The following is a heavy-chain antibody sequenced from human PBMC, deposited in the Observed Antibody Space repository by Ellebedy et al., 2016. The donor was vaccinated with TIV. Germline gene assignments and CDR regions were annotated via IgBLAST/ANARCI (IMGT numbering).Heavy chain of an antibody. D-gene: IGHD3-10*01. V-gene: IGHV3-13*01. CDR3: ARGGPGGDNWFFGL. CDR2: SGAAGDT. Sequence: GASLKISCAASGCSLTGSDLHWVRRPAGKGLEWVSASGAAGDTYYPDSVRGRFTISRESAKNSFYLQMNSLTAGDTAVYYCARGGPGGDNWFFGLWGRGTRVTVSS. J-gene: IGHJ2*01. CDR1: GCSLTGSD.